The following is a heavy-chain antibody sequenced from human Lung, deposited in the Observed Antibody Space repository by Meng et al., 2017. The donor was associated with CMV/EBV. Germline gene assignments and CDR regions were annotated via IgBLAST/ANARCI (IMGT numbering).Heavy chain of an antibody. CDR2: IRYDGSNK. J-gene: IGHJ6*02. D-gene: IGHD6-19*01. CDR3: STALFQQWPTRTGYYGMDV. Sequence: GESLKISCAASGFTFSSYGMHWVRQAPGKGLEWVAFIRYDGSNKYYADSVKGRFTISRENSKNTLYLQMNSLRAEDTAVYYCSTALFQQWPTRTGYYGMDVWGQGTTVTVSS. V-gene: IGHV3-30*02. CDR1: GFTFSSYG.